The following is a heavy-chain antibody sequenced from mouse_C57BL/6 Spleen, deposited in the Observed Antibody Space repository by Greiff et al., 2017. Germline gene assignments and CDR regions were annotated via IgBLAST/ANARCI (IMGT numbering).Heavy chain of an antibody. J-gene: IGHJ2*01. CDR2: IDPETGGT. V-gene: IGHV1-15*01. D-gene: IGHD1-1*01. CDR3: TRNYGSSYAYYFDY. CDR1: GYTFTDYE. Sequence: VQLQQSGAELVRPGASVTLSCKASGYTFTDYEMHWVKQTPVHGLEWIGAIDPETGGTAYNQKFKGKAILTADKSSSTAYMELRSLTSEDSAVYYCTRNYGSSYAYYFDYWGQGTTLTVSS.